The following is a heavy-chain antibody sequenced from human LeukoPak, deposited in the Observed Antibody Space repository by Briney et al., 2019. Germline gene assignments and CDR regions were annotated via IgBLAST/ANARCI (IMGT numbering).Heavy chain of an antibody. V-gene: IGHV1-24*01. D-gene: IGHD3-22*01. J-gene: IGHJ4*02. CDR2: FDPEDGET. Sequence: GASVRVSCKVSGYTLTELSMHWVRQAPGKGLEWMGGFDPEDGETIYAQKFQGRVTMTEDTSTDTAYMELSSLRSEDTAVYYCATDRGWLPHFDYWGQGTLVTVSS. CDR3: ATDRGWLPHFDY. CDR1: GYTLTELS.